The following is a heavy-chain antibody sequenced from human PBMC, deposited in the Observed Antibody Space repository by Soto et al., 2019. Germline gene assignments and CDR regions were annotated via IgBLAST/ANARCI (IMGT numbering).Heavy chain of an antibody. D-gene: IGHD1-1*01. V-gene: IGHV4-59*01. CDR3: AREAGVRYTFDP. Sequence: SETLSLTCTVSGGSISSYYWSWIRQPPGKGLEWIGYIFYRGSTNYNPSLKSRVTISVDTSKNQFSLKLSSVTAADTAMYYCAREAGVRYTFDPWGQGTPVTVYS. CDR2: IFYRGST. J-gene: IGHJ5*02. CDR1: GGSISSYY.